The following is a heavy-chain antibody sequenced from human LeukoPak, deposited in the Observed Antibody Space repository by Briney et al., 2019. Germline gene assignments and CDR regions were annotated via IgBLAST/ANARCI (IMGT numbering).Heavy chain of an antibody. D-gene: IGHD3-22*01. CDR3: AKDSRITMIVLDAFDI. Sequence: PGGSLRLSCAASGFTFSSYAMSWLRQAPGKGLEWVSAVSGSGGSTYYADSVKGRFTISRDNSKNTLYLQMNSLRAEDTAVYYCAKDSRITMIVLDAFDIWGQGTMVTVSS. V-gene: IGHV3-23*01. J-gene: IGHJ3*02. CDR1: GFTFSSYA. CDR2: VSGSGGST.